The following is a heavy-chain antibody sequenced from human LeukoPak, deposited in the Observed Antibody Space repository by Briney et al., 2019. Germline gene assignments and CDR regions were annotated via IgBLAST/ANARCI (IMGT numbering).Heavy chain of an antibody. D-gene: IGHD2-2*01. V-gene: IGHV3-21*01. Sequence: GGSLRLSCAASGFTFSSYTMIWVRQAPGKGLEWGSSISGTSTYINYADSVKGRFTITRDNAKNSLYLRMNSLRAEDTAVYYCARGPPTYCSSASCYPGAFDIWGRGTMVTVSS. CDR2: ISGTSTYI. CDR1: GFTFSSYT. J-gene: IGHJ3*02. CDR3: ARGPPTYCSSASCYPGAFDI.